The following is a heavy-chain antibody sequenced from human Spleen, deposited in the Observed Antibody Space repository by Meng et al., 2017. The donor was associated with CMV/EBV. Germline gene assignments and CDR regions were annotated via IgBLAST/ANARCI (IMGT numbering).Heavy chain of an antibody. J-gene: IGHJ4*02. CDR2: IRYYGSNK. CDR3: AKALGDGSGSYYSALDY. Sequence: GGSLRLSCAASGFTFSSYGMHWVRQAPGKGLEWVAFIRYYGSNKYYADSVKGRFTISRDNSKNTLYLQMNSLRAEDTAVYYCAKALGDGSGSYYSALDYWGQGTLVTVSS. CDR1: GFTFSSYG. D-gene: IGHD3-10*01. V-gene: IGHV3-30*02.